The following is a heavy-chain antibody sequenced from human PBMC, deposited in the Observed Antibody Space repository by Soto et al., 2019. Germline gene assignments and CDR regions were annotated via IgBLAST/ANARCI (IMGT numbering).Heavy chain of an antibody. CDR2: IDPDGSNK. J-gene: IGHJ6*02. D-gene: IGHD2-15*01. Sequence: GGSLRLSCAASGFAFSRFLMHWVRQAPGKGLVWVSRIDPDGSNKYYADSVKGRFTISRDNSKNTLYLQMNSLRAEDTAVYYCAARTVAALDYYYYGMDVWGQGTTVTVSS. CDR1: GFAFSRFL. CDR3: AARTVAALDYYYYGMDV. V-gene: IGHV3-30*02.